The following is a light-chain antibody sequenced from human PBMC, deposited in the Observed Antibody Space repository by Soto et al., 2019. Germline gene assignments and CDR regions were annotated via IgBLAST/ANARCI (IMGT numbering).Light chain of an antibody. V-gene: IGKV1-33*01. Sequence: DIQMTQSPSSLSASVGDRVTITCQASQDINIYLNWYQQKPGRAPKLLIYDASNLETGVPSRFSGSGSGTDFTFTISSLQPEDIATYYCQQYDNLSITFGQGTRLEIK. J-gene: IGKJ5*01. CDR3: QQYDNLSIT. CDR1: QDINIY. CDR2: DAS.